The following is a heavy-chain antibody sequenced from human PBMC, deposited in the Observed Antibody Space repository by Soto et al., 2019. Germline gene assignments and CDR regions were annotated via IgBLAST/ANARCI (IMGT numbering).Heavy chain of an antibody. CDR3: ARGRYCLTGRCFPNWFDS. J-gene: IGHJ5*01. CDR1: GDSISNLDYF. Sequence: SETLSLTCSVSGDSISNLDYFWAWIRQPPGQALEYIGYIYKSATTYYNPSFESRVAISVDTSKSQFSLNVTSVTAADTAVYFCARGRYCLTGRCFPNWFDSWGQAALVTVSS. D-gene: IGHD7-27*01. CDR2: IYKSATT. V-gene: IGHV4-30-4*01.